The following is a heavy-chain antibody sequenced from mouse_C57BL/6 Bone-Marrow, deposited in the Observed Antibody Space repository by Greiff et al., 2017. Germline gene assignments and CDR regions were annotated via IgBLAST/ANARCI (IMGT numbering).Heavy chain of an antibody. D-gene: IGHD1-1*01. J-gene: IGHJ3*01. CDR3: ARDYYGSSFWFAY. V-gene: IGHV1-69*01. Sequence: VQLQQPGAELVMPGASVKLSCKASGYTFTSYWMHWVKQRPGQGLEWIGEIDPSDSYTNYNQKFKGKSTFTVDKSSSTAYMQLSSLTSEDSAVYYGARDYYGSSFWFAYWGQGTLVTVSA. CDR2: IDPSDSYT. CDR1: GYTFTSYW.